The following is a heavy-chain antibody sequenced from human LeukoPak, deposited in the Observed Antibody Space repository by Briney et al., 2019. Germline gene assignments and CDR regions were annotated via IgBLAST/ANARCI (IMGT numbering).Heavy chain of an antibody. CDR1: GGSISSYY. Sequence: SETLSLICTVSGGSISSYYWSWIRQPPGKGLEWIGYIYYSGSTNYNPSLKSRVTISVDTSKNQFSLKLSSVTAADTAVYYCARQGSGYTPFHFDYWGQGTLVTVSS. CDR3: ARQGSGYTPFHFDY. CDR2: IYYSGST. V-gene: IGHV4-59*08. J-gene: IGHJ4*02. D-gene: IGHD3-22*01.